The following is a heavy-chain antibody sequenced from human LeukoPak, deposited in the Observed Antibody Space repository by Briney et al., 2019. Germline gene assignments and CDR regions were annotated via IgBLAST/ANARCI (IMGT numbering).Heavy chain of an antibody. Sequence: PGGSLRLSCAASGFTFSSYAMHWVRQAPGKGLEWVAVISYDGSNKYYADSVKGRFTISRDNSKNTLYLQMNSLRAEDTAVYYCARSSIMAAAGPYYFDYWGQGTLVTVSS. D-gene: IGHD6-13*01. CDR3: ARSSIMAAAGPYYFDY. CDR1: GFTFSSYA. CDR2: ISYDGSNK. V-gene: IGHV3-30*04. J-gene: IGHJ4*02.